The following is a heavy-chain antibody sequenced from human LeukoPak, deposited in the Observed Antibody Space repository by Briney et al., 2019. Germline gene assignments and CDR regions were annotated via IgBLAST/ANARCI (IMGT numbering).Heavy chain of an antibody. J-gene: IGHJ4*02. V-gene: IGHV1-8*01. CDR3: ARLETTYYYGSGSYFGGDY. D-gene: IGHD3-10*01. CDR1: GYTFTSYD. Sequence: ASVKVSCKASGYTFTSYDINWVRQATGQGLEWMGWMNPNSGNTGYAQKFQGRVTMTRDTSISTAYMELSRLRSDDTAVYYCARLETTYYYGSGSYFGGDYWGQGTLVTVSS. CDR2: MNPNSGNT.